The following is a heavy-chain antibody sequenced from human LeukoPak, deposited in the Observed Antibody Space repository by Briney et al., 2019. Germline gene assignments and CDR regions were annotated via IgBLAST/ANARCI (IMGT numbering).Heavy chain of an antibody. J-gene: IGHJ3*02. V-gene: IGHV3-49*04. CDR2: IRSKAYDGTT. CDR3: TRLMRLDGFDI. CDR1: GFTFCDYA. Sequence: GGSLRLSCTASGFTFCDYAMIWVRQAPGKGLEGVGFIRSKAYDGTTEYAASVKGRFTISRDDSKSIAYLKMNRLRTEETTVYYCTRLMRLDGFDIWGEGAMGTVSS.